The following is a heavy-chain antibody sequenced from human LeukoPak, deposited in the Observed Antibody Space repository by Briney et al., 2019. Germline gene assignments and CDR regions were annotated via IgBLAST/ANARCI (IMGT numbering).Heavy chain of an antibody. J-gene: IGHJ5*02. Sequence: GGSLRLSCAASGFRFSDYAMSWVRQAPGKGLEWVTGISDSGGSAYYTDSVKGRFTISRDNSKNTVYLQMNSLRAEDTAVYYCARVGHPYSSGWTLGSWGQGTLVTVSS. D-gene: IGHD6-19*01. CDR3: ARVGHPYSSGWTLGS. CDR2: ISDSGGSA. CDR1: GFRFSDYA. V-gene: IGHV3-23*01.